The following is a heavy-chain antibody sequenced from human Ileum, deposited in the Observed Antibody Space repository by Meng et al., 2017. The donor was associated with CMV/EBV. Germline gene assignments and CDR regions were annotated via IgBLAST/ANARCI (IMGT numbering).Heavy chain of an antibody. D-gene: IGHD3-3*01. V-gene: IGHV4-61*01. CDR3: ARAADDFWSGYINWFDP. CDR2: IYYSGST. J-gene: IGHJ5*02. Sequence: VSSCSSYWSWIRQPPGKGLEWIGYIYYSGSTNYNPSLKSRVTISVDTSKNQFSLKLSSVTAADTAVYYCARAADDFWSGYINWFDPWGQGTLVTVSS. CDR1: VSSCSSY.